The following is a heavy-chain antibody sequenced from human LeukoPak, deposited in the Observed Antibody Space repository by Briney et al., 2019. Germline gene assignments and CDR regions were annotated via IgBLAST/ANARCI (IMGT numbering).Heavy chain of an antibody. CDR2: IYYSGST. D-gene: IGHD3-10*01. CDR1: GVSVSSGSYY. CDR3: ARNKRAPASPYYYGSGSYYGMDV. J-gene: IGHJ6*02. V-gene: IGHV4-61*01. Sequence: PSETLSLTCTVSGVSVSSGSYYWRWVRQPPGKGLEWFGYIYYSGSTNYNPSLKSRVTISVDTSKNQFSLKLSSVTAADTAVYYCARNKRAPASPYYYGSGSYYGMDVWGQGTTVTVSS.